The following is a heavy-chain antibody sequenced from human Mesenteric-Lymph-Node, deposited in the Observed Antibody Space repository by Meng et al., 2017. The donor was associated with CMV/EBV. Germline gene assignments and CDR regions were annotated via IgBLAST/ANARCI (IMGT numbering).Heavy chain of an antibody. D-gene: IGHD6-13*01. V-gene: IGHV4-59*01. CDR2: IYYGGST. CDR3: ARQGVIAAYWYFDL. Sequence: SETLSLTCTVSGDSISGYYWSWIRQPPGKGLEWIGHIYYGGSTNKNPSLKSRVTISVDTSKNQFSLKLSSVTPADTAVYYCARQGVIAAYWYFDLWGRGTLVTVSS. J-gene: IGHJ2*01. CDR1: GDSISGYY.